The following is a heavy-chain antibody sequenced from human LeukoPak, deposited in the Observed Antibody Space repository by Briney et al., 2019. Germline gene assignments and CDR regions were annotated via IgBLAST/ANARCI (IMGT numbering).Heavy chain of an antibody. Sequence: SETLSLTCAVYGGSFSGYYWTWIRQPPGKGLEWIGEIKHSGSTNHSPSLKSRVTISVDTSKNQFSLKLSSVTAADTAVYYCARGPPYYYDGSGYYYFDYWGQGALVTVSS. D-gene: IGHD3-22*01. V-gene: IGHV4-34*01. J-gene: IGHJ4*02. CDR3: ARGPPYYYDGSGYYYFDY. CDR1: GGSFSGYY. CDR2: IKHSGST.